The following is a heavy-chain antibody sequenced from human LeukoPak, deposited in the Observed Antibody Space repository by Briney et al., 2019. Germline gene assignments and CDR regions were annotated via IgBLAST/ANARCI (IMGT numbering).Heavy chain of an antibody. D-gene: IGHD2-15*01. Sequence: GRSLRLSCAASGFTFSSYAMHWVRQAPGKGLEWVAVMSYDGGHKYYADSVKGRFTMSRDNSKNTLYLQMNSLRAEDTAVYYCAKGQLVDYGMDVWGQGTTVTVSS. CDR2: MSYDGGHK. J-gene: IGHJ6*02. CDR3: AKGQLVDYGMDV. V-gene: IGHV3-30*18. CDR1: GFTFSSYA.